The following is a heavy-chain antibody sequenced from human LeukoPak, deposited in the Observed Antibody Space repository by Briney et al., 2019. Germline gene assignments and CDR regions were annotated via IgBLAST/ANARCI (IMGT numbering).Heavy chain of an antibody. Sequence: GSSVKVSCKASGGTFSSYAISWVRQAPGQGLEWMGRIIPIFGIANYAQKFQGRVTITADKSTSTAYMELSSLRPEDTAVYYCARGHYGSGSYNYGMDVWGQGTTVTVSS. CDR2: IIPIFGIA. V-gene: IGHV1-69*04. D-gene: IGHD3-10*01. CDR1: GGTFSSYA. J-gene: IGHJ6*02. CDR3: ARGHYGSGSYNYGMDV.